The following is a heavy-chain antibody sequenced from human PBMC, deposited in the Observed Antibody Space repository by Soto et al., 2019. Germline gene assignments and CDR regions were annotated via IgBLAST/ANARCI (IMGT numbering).Heavy chain of an antibody. CDR3: ARLVYDTRLNYMYFDF. D-gene: IGHD3-10*01. J-gene: IGHJ4*02. Sequence: SETLSLTCTVSGGSIDYYCWSWIRQPPGKGLEWIGCVSDSGSTNYNPSLRSRATISVDTSKNQFSLNVNSVTAADTAVHYCARLVYDTRLNYMYFDFWGQGTLVTVSS. CDR2: VSDSGST. V-gene: IGHV4-59*01. CDR1: GGSIDYYC.